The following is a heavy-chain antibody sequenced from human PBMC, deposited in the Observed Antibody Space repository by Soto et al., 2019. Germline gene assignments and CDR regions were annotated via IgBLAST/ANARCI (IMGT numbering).Heavy chain of an antibody. Sequence: QVQLVQSGAEVKKPGASVKVSCKASGYTFITYGVSWVRQAPGQGLDWLGWISTYNGNTRYAERLQGRVTMTTDTTTNTAYTELRDLRFDDTAVYYCARGPTEYYDNSANYFLDYWGQETLVTVSS. CDR1: GYTFITYG. D-gene: IGHD3-22*01. V-gene: IGHV1-18*01. CDR2: ISTYNGNT. J-gene: IGHJ4*02. CDR3: ARGPTEYYDNSANYFLDY.